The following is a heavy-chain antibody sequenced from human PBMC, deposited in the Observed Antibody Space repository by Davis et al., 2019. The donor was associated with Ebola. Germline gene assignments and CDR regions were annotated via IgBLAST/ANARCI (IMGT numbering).Heavy chain of an antibody. Sequence: MPSETLSLTCTVSGGSFSSSTYYWGWIRQPPGKGLEWIGSIYYSGSTNYNPSLKSRVTISVDASKNQFSLKLSSVTAADTAVYYCARGDYYDSNFPFDYWGQGTLVTVSS. CDR2: IYYSGST. CDR1: GGSFSSSTYY. D-gene: IGHD3-22*01. V-gene: IGHV4-39*07. J-gene: IGHJ4*02. CDR3: ARGDYYDSNFPFDY.